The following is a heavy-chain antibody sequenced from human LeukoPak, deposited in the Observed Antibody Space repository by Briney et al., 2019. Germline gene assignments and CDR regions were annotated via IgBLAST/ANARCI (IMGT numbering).Heavy chain of an antibody. J-gene: IGHJ4*02. D-gene: IGHD2-21*02. CDR2: IYYSGST. CDR3: ARAPRGGMVTQFDY. Sequence: SETLPLTCTVSGGSMSLYYWSWIRQPPGKGLEWIGYIYYSGSTNYNPSLKSRVTVSIDTSKNQFSLKLSSVTAADTAVYYCARAPRGGMVTQFDYWGQGNLVTVSS. V-gene: IGHV4-59*01. CDR1: GGSMSLYY.